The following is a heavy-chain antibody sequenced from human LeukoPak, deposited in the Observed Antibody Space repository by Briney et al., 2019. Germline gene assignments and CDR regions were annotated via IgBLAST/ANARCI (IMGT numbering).Heavy chain of an antibody. CDR2: IDTAGNT. V-gene: IGHV3-13*01. D-gene: IGHD1-7*01. CDR3: IRIRTREHQYGMDV. CDR1: GFTFDSYD. Sequence: GGSLRLSCVASGFTFDSYDMHWVRQATGKGLEWVSAIDTAGNTYYAGSVRGRFTISRENAENSLYLQMNSLRDGDTALYYCIRIRTREHQYGMDVWGQGTTVTVSS. J-gene: IGHJ6*02.